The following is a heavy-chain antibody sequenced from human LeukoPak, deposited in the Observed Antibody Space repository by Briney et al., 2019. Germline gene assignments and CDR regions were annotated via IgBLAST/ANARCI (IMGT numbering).Heavy chain of an antibody. Sequence: PGGSLRLSCAASGFTFNSYAMSWVRQAPGKGLEWVSGISGSGRTTYYAGSVKGRFTISRDNSKNTLYLQMNSLRAEDTAVYYCAKDQAPRYDSSGYNCDYWGQGTLVTVSS. D-gene: IGHD3-22*01. CDR3: AKDQAPRYDSSGYNCDY. CDR2: ISGSGRTT. V-gene: IGHV3-23*01. CDR1: GFTFNSYA. J-gene: IGHJ4*02.